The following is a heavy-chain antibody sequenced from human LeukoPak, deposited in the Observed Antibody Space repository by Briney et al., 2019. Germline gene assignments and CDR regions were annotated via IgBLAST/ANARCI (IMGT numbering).Heavy chain of an antibody. Sequence: GGSLRLSCAASGFTFSNAWMSWVRQAPGKGLEWVGRIKSKTDGGTTDYAAPVKGRFTISRDDSKNTLYLQMNSLKTEDTAVYYCTTETAAVGYFDYWGQGTLVTVSS. D-gene: IGHD6-13*01. V-gene: IGHV3-15*01. CDR2: IKSKTDGGTT. CDR3: TTETAAVGYFDY. CDR1: GFTFSNAW. J-gene: IGHJ4*02.